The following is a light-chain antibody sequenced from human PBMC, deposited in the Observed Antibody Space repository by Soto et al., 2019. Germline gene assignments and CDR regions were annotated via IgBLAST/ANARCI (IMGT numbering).Light chain of an antibody. CDR3: QKYTNVPA. V-gene: IGKV1-27*01. CDR2: AAS. CDR1: RGISNY. Sequence: DIQRTHSPSSLSASVGDRVTITSRASRGISNYLAWYQQIPGKVPKLLISAASTLQSGVPSRFSGSGSGTDFTLTISSLQPEDVATYYCQKYTNVPAFGGGTKVEIK. J-gene: IGKJ4*01.